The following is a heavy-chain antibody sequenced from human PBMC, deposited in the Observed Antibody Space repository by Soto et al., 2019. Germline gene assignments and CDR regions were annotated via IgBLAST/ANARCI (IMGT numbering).Heavy chain of an antibody. CDR2: FYSSGSI. CDR1: GYSITAGGYY. D-gene: IGHD3-22*01. J-gene: IGHJ5*02. Sequence: PSETLSLTCSVSGYSITAGGYYWSWIRQHPGKSLEWIGSFYSSGSIIYNPSLKSRVSISGDTSRNQFSMTLTSVTAADTALYYCARMYSSGSGWFHPWGQGTLVTVSS. CDR3: ARMYSSGSGWFHP. V-gene: IGHV4-31*03.